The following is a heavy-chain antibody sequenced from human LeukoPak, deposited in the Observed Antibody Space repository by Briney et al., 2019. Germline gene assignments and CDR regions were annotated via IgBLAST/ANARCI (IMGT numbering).Heavy chain of an antibody. J-gene: IGHJ4*02. CDR3: ARYDPQLVY. CDR2: IYYSGST. V-gene: IGHV4-59*08. CDR1: GGSISSYY. D-gene: IGHD6-6*01. Sequence: PSETLSLTCTVSGGSISSYYWSWIRQPPGKGLEWIGYIYYSGSTNYNPSLKSRVTISADASKNQFSLKLSPVTAADTAVYYCARYDPQLVYWGQGTLVTVSS.